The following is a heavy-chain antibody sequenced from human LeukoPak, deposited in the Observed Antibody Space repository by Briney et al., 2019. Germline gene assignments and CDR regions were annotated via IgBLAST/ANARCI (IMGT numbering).Heavy chain of an antibody. CDR1: GYTFTSYY. D-gene: IGHD5-18*01. V-gene: IGHV1-46*01. J-gene: IGHJ4*02. Sequence: ASVKVSCKASGYTFTSYYMHWVRQAPGQGLEWMGIINPSGGSTSYAQKFQGRVTMTRDTSTSTVYMELSSLRSEDTAVYYCASLTSSIQLSDYWGQGTLVTVSS. CDR2: INPSGGST. CDR3: ASLTSSIQLSDY.